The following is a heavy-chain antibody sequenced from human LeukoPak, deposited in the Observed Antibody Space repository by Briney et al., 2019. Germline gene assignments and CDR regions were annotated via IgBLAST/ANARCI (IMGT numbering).Heavy chain of an antibody. V-gene: IGHV1-18*04. Sequence: ASVKVSCKASGYTFTGYYMHWVRQAPGQGLEWMGWISAYNGNTNYAQKLQGRVTMTTDTSTSTAYMELRSLRSDDTAVYYCARVGFNWVGGARGDYWGRGPVVTVS. CDR3: ARVGFNWVGGARGDY. J-gene: IGHJ4*02. CDR2: ISAYNGNT. D-gene: IGHD3-16*01. CDR1: GYTFTGYY.